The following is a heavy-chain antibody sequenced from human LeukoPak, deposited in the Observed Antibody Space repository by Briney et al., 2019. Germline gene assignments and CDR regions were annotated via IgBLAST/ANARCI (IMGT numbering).Heavy chain of an antibody. Sequence: SETLSLTCAVYGGAFSGYYWSWVRQPPGKGLEWIGEINHSGSTNYNPSLKSRVTISVDTSKNQFSLKLSSVTAADTAVYCCARGRIPYYDFWSGYGVYFDYWGQGTLVTVSS. V-gene: IGHV4-34*01. D-gene: IGHD3-3*01. CDR3: ARGRIPYYDFWSGYGVYFDY. CDR1: GGAFSGYY. J-gene: IGHJ4*02. CDR2: INHSGST.